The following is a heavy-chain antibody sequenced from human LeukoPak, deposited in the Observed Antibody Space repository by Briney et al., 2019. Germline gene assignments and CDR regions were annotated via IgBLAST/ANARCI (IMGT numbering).Heavy chain of an antibody. CDR1: GGTFSSYA. D-gene: IGHD6-13*01. V-gene: IGHV1-69*05. CDR2: IIPIFGTA. CDR3: ARDVGSSSWYFDY. J-gene: IGHJ4*02. Sequence: ASVKVSCKASGGTFSSYAISWVRQAPGQGLEWMGGIIPIFGTANYAQKFQGRVTMTRDTSTSTVYMELSSLRSEDTAVYYCARDVGSSSWYFDYWGQGTLVTVSS.